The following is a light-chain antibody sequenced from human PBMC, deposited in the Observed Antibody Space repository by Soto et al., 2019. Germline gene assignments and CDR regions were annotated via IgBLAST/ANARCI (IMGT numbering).Light chain of an antibody. V-gene: IGLV3-21*04. CDR2: YDS. CDR3: RVWDSSSDHVV. CDR1: NIGSKS. J-gene: IGLJ2*01. Sequence: SYELTQPPSVSGAPGKTAKITCGGTNIGSKSVHWYEQKPHQAPVLVIYYDSARPSGIAERFSGANYGNTAALSIGRVDDGDEADYYCRVWDSSSDHVVFGGGTKLTVL.